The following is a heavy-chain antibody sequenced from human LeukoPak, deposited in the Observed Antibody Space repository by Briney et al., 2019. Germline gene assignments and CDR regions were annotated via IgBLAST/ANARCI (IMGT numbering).Heavy chain of an antibody. J-gene: IGHJ4*02. CDR1: GFTFSSYS. CDR2: ITSSSSTI. V-gene: IGHV3-48*02. CDR3: ASGYSSSHYRYYFDY. D-gene: IGHD6-13*01. Sequence: RGSLRLSCAASGFTFSSYSMNWVRQAPGKGLEWVSYITSSSSTIYYADSVKGRFTISRDNAKNSLYLQMNSLRDEDTAVYYCASGYSSSHYRYYFDYWGQGTLVTVSS.